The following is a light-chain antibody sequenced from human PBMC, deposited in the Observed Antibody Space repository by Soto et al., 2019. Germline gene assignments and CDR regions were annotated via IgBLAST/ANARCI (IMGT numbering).Light chain of an antibody. CDR2: DAS. CDR3: QQRSNWT. CDR1: QSVGSY. V-gene: IGKV3-11*01. J-gene: IGKJ1*01. Sequence: EIGLTQSPATLSLSPGERATLSCRASQSVGSYLAWYQQKPGQAPRLLIYDASNRATGIPARFSGSGSGTDFTLTISSLEPEDFAVYYCQQRSNWTFGQGTKVDI.